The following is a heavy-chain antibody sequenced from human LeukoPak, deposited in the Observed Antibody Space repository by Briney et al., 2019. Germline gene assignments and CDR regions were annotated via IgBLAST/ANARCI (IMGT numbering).Heavy chain of an antibody. CDR3: ARGGYSGIYYGMDV. CDR2: IWYDGTNK. D-gene: IGHD5-12*01. Sequence: GGSLRLSCAASGFTFNSYGMHWVRQAPGKGLEWVAVIWYDGTNKDHADSVKGRFTISRDNSKNTLYLQMNSLRAEDTALYYCARGGYSGIYYGMDVWGQGTTVTVSS. CDR1: GFTFNSYG. J-gene: IGHJ6*02. V-gene: IGHV3-33*01.